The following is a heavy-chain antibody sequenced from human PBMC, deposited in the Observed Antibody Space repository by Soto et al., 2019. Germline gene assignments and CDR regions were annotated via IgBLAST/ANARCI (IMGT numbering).Heavy chain of an antibody. J-gene: IGHJ4*02. V-gene: IGHV4-38-2*01. D-gene: IGHD5-12*01. Sequence: SETLSLTCAVSGYSISSGYYWGWIRQPPGKGLEWIGSIYHSGSTYYNPSLKSRVTISVDTSKNQFSLKLSSVTAADTAVYYCARMGFSGYATFDYWGQGTLVTVSS. CDR3: ARMGFSGYATFDY. CDR1: GYSISSGYY. CDR2: IYHSGST.